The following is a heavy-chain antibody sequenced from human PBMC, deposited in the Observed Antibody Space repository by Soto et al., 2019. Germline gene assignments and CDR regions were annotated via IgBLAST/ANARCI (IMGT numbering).Heavy chain of an antibody. Sequence: GALVKVSCKASGYTFTSYHMPRVGRAPGQRLEWMGIINPSGGSTSYAQKFQGRVTMTRDTSTSTVYMELSSLRSEDTAVYYCARDRDRYYYDSSGYYYYWGQGTLVTVSS. CDR1: GYTFTSYH. CDR2: INPSGGST. J-gene: IGHJ4*02. D-gene: IGHD3-22*01. V-gene: IGHV1-46*01. CDR3: ARDRDRYYYDSSGYYYY.